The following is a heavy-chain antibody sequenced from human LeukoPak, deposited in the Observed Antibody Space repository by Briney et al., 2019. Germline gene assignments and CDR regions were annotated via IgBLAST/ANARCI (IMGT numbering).Heavy chain of an antibody. CDR2: ITPIIDVS. V-gene: IGHV1-69*02. D-gene: IGHD1-26*01. CDR3: ARVNLRGSQYNWFDP. CDR1: GGTLNSHI. J-gene: IGHJ5*02. Sequence: SVKVSCKASGGTLNSHIFTWVRQAPGQGLEWMGKITPIIDVSKYAQKFQGRLAITADKSTATVYMELSGLKSEDTAVYYCARVNLRGSQYNWFDPWGQGTLVSVSS.